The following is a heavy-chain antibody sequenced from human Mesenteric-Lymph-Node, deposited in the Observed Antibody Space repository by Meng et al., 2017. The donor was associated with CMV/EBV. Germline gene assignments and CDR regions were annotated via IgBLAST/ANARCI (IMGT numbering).Heavy chain of an antibody. Sequence: ASVKVSCKASGYTFTGYYMHWVRQATGQGLEWMGWMNPNSGNTGYAQKFQGRVTMTRNTSISTAYMELSSLRSEDMAVYYCASLWMNAFDIWGQGTMVTVSS. V-gene: IGHV1-8*02. J-gene: IGHJ3*02. D-gene: IGHD2-21*01. CDR2: MNPNSGNT. CDR1: GYTFTGYY. CDR3: ASLWMNAFDI.